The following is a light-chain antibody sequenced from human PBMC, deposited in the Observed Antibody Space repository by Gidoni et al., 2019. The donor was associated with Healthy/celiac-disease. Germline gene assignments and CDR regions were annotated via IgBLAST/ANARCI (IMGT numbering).Light chain of an antibody. V-gene: IGKV1-9*01. J-gene: IGKJ1*01. Sequence: DIQSTQSPSFLSASVGDRVTLTCRASQGISSYLAWYQQKPGKAPKLLIYAASTLQSGVPSRFSGSGSGTEFTLTISSLQPEDFATYYCQQRRTFGQGTKVEIK. CDR3: QQRRT. CDR2: AAS. CDR1: QGISSY.